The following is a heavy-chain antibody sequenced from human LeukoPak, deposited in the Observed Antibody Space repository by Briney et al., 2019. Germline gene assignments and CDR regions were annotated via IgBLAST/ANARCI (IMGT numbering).Heavy chain of an antibody. D-gene: IGHD4/OR15-4a*01. CDR3: AREDPQTRVPEGMDV. CDR2: IYYSGTT. Sequence: SETLSLTCTVSGGSINYYYWSWIRQSPGKGLEWIGYIYYSGTTNYNPSLKSRVTISVDTSKNQFSLQLRSVTAADSAVYYCAREDPQTRVPEGMDVWGQGTTVTVPS. J-gene: IGHJ6*02. CDR1: GGSINYYY. V-gene: IGHV4-59*01.